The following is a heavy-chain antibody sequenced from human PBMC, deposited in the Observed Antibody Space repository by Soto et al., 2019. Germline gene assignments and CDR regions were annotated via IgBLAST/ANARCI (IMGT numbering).Heavy chain of an antibody. CDR2: IIPIFGTA. CDR1: GGTFSSYA. V-gene: IGHV1-69*13. D-gene: IGHD4-17*01. Sequence: EASVKVSCKASGGTFSSYAISWVRQAPGQGLEWMGGIIPIFGTANYAQKFQGRVTITADESTSTAYMELSSLRSEDTAVYYCAKGPSVRYAYYYYYYGMDVWGQGTTVTVSS. J-gene: IGHJ6*02. CDR3: AKGPSVRYAYYYYYYGMDV.